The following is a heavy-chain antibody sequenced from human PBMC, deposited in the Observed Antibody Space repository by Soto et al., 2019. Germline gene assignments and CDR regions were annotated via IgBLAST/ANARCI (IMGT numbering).Heavy chain of an antibody. D-gene: IGHD6-19*01. V-gene: IGHV1-24*01. Sequence: ASVKVSCKVSGYTLTELSMHWVRQAPGKGLEWMGGFDPEDGETIYAQKFQGRVTMTEDTSTDTAYMELSSLRSEDTAVYYCATLTPPQQQWLVVGFDYWGQGTLVTVSS. CDR1: GYTLTELS. CDR3: ATLTPPQQQWLVVGFDY. J-gene: IGHJ4*02. CDR2: FDPEDGET.